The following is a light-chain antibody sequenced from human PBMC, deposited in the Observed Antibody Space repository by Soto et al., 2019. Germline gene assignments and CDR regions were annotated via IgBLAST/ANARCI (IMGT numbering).Light chain of an antibody. J-gene: IGLJ1*01. CDR2: EVS. Sequence: QSALTQPASVSWSPGQSITISCTGTSSDVGGYNYVSWYQQHPGKAPKLIIYEVSNRPSGVSNRFSGSKSGNTASLTISGLQAEDEADYYCSSYTRSNTYVFGTGTKVTVL. CDR3: SSYTRSNTYV. V-gene: IGLV2-14*01. CDR1: SSDVGGYNY.